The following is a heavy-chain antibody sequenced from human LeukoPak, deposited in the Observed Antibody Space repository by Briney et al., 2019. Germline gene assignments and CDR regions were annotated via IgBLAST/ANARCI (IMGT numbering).Heavy chain of an antibody. CDR2: ISSSSSYI. Sequence: GGSLRLSCAASGFTFSSFSMDWVRQAPGRGLEGVSSISSSSSYIYYADCVKGRFTISRDNAEHSLSLQMARLTAEDPDVYYCARFNLFGHIVLEPFDYWGQGTLLTVS. CDR1: GFTFSSFS. V-gene: IGHV3-21*01. D-gene: IGHD2-15*01. CDR3: ARFNLFGHIVLEPFDY. J-gene: IGHJ4*02.